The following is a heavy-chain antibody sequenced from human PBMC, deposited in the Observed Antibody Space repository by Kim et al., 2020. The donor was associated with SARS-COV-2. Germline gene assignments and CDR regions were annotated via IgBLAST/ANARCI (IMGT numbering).Heavy chain of an antibody. V-gene: IGHV3-30*18. CDR1: GFSFSSYG. CDR3: ANGHRGVVWGPFDP. CDR2: ISSDGGNK. D-gene: IGHD3-10*01. Sequence: GGSLRLSCEDSGFSFSSYGMNWVRQAPGKGLEWVAVISSDGGNKFYADSVKGRFTISRDNSKKTLYLQMNSLRVEDTAMYYCANGHRGVVWGPFDPWGPGTLVCVS. J-gene: IGHJ5*02.